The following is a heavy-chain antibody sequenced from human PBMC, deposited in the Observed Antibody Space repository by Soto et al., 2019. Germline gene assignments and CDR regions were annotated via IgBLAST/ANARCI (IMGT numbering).Heavy chain of an antibody. CDR3: ARGLNFGA. Sequence: QVQLQQWGAGLLKPSETLSLTCAVYGGSFSGYYWSWIRQPPGKVLEWIGEINHSGSINYNPSLKSRVTISVDTSKNQFSLKLSSVTAADTAVYYCARGLNFGAWGQGTLVTVSS. V-gene: IGHV4-34*01. CDR1: GGSFSGYY. J-gene: IGHJ5*02. D-gene: IGHD3-10*01. CDR2: INHSGSI.